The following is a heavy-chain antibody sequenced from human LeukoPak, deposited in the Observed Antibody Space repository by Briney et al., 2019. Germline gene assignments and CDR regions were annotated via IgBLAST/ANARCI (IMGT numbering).Heavy chain of an antibody. CDR2: ISSSSSYI. Sequence: GGSLRLSCAASGFTFSSYSMNWVRQAPGKGLEWVSSISSSSSYIYYADSVKGRFTISRDNVKNSLYLQMNSLRAEDTAVYYCARVEASGYDYGAFDYWGQGTLVTVSS. V-gene: IGHV3-21*01. CDR1: GFTFSSYS. CDR3: ARVEASGYDYGAFDY. D-gene: IGHD5-12*01. J-gene: IGHJ4*02.